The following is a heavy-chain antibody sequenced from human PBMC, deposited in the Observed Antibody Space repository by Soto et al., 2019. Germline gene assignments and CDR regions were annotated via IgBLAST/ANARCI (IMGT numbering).Heavy chain of an antibody. Sequence: EVQLVESGGGLVQPGRSLRLSCAASGFTFDDYAMHWVRQAPGKGLEWVSGISWNSGSIGYADSVKGRFTISRDNAKNSLYLQMNSLRAEDTALYYCAKDSSSSWPYDAFDIWGQGTMVTVSS. D-gene: IGHD6-13*01. J-gene: IGHJ3*02. V-gene: IGHV3-9*01. CDR1: GFTFDDYA. CDR2: ISWNSGSI. CDR3: AKDSSSSWPYDAFDI.